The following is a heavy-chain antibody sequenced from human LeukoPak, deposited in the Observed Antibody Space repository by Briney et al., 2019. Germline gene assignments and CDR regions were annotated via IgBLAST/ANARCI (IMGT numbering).Heavy chain of an antibody. CDR3: ARVQTPYYGGDEIAY. D-gene: IGHD2-21*01. CDR1: GFTFDDYT. CDR2: ISWDGGST. J-gene: IGHJ4*02. V-gene: IGHV3-43*01. Sequence: GGSLRLSCAASGFTFDDYTMHWVRQAPGKGLEWVSLISWDGGSTYYADSVKGRFIISRDNAKNSLYLQVNSLRAEDTAVYYCARVQTPYYGGDEIAYWGQGTLVTVSS.